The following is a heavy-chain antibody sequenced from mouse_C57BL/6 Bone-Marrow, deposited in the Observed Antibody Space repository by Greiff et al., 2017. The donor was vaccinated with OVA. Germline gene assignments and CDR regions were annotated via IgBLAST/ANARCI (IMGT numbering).Heavy chain of an antibody. V-gene: IGHV2-2*01. Sequence: VPLQQSLPSLVQPSQRLSITSTVSGSSLTIYVVHWVLQSPVNFPSWLGVIWSGGSTDYNAAFISRLSISKDNSKSQVFFKMNSLQADDTAIYYCARLRLTYWYFDVWGTGTTVTVSS. J-gene: IGHJ1*03. D-gene: IGHD2-12*01. CDR3: ARLRLTYWYFDV. CDR1: GSSLTIYV. CDR2: IWSGGST.